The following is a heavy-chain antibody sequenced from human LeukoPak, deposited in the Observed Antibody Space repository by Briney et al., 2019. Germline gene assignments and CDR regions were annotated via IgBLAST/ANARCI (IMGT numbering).Heavy chain of an antibody. CDR3: ARVIAVAGTLSDY. Sequence: SEALSLTCAVYGGSFSGYYWSWIRQPPGKGLEWIGEINHSGSTNCNPSLKSRVTISVDTSKNQFSLKLSSVTAADTAVYYCARVIAVAGTLSDYWGQGTLVTVSS. D-gene: IGHD6-19*01. J-gene: IGHJ4*02. V-gene: IGHV4-34*01. CDR1: GGSFSGYY. CDR2: INHSGST.